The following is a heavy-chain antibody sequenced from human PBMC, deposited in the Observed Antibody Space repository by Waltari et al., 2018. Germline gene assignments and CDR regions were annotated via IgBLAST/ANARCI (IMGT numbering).Heavy chain of an antibody. CDR2: IFYDGSKI. V-gene: IGHV3-30*01. Sequence: QVQLVESGGGVVQPGRSLRLSCAASRFTFRHYAMNWVRQAPGKGLEWGAIIFYDGSKIDDGDSVKGRFTISRDNSKNTLYLQMNSLRTEDTAMYYCSRDVSGQNAFDIWGQGTMVTVSS. D-gene: IGHD1-26*01. CDR1: RFTFRHYA. CDR3: SRDVSGQNAFDI. J-gene: IGHJ3*02.